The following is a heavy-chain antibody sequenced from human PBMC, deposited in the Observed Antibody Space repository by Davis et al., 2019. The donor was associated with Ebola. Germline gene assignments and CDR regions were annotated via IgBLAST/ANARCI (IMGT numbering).Heavy chain of an antibody. D-gene: IGHD6-13*01. V-gene: IGHV6-1*01. CDR3: AREGVALVGTPFDY. Sequence: MPSETLSLTCAISGDSVSRKSGAWDWTRQSPSRGLEWLGRTYYRSKWYSDYAVSVRSRIIIKADTSKNQFSLHLNSVTHEDTAVYYCAREGVALVGTPFDYWGQGTLVIVSS. CDR1: GDSVSRKSGA. J-gene: IGHJ4*02. CDR2: TYYRSKWYS.